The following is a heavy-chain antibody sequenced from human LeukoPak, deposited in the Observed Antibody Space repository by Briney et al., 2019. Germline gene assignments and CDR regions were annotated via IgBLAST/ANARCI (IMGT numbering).Heavy chain of an antibody. J-gene: IGHJ4*02. CDR1: GFTFSSFG. V-gene: IGHV3-30*18. CDR2: MLYDGNNK. Sequence: GGSLRLSCAASGFTFSSFGMHWVRQAPGKGLEWVALMLYDGNNKYYPDSVKGRFTISRDNSKNTLYLQMNSLRADDTAVYYCAKDLGSGSFHLNAFDSWGQGTLVTVSS. D-gene: IGHD3-10*01. CDR3: AKDLGSGSFHLNAFDS.